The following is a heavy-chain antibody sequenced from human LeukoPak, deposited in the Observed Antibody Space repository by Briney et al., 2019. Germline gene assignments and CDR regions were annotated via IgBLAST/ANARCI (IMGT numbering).Heavy chain of an antibody. V-gene: IGHV4-30-4*01. Sequence: PSETLSLTCTVSGGSISSGDYYWSWIRQPPGKGLEWIGYIYYSGSTCYNPSLKSRVTISVDTSKNQFSLKLSSVTAADTAVYYCASEDLITMIYYWGQGTLVTVSS. D-gene: IGHD3-22*01. J-gene: IGHJ4*02. CDR2: IYYSGST. CDR1: GGSISSGDYY. CDR3: ASEDLITMIYY.